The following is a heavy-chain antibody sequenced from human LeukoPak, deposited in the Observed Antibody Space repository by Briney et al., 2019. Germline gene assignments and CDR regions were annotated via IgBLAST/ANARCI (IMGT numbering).Heavy chain of an antibody. CDR2: ISSSSSYI. V-gene: IGHV3-21*01. J-gene: IGHJ4*02. D-gene: IGHD2-8*01. CDR3: ARELMEMVYAIFDY. Sequence: GGSLRLSCAASGFTFSSYSMNWVRQAPGKGLEWVSSISSSSSYIYYGDSVKGRFTISRDNAKNSLYLQMNSLRAEDTAVYYCARELMEMVYAIFDYWGQGTLVTDSS. CDR1: GFTFSSYS.